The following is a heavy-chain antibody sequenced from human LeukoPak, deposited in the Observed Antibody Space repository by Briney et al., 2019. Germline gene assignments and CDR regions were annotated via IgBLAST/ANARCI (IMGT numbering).Heavy chain of an antibody. Sequence: ASVKVSCKASGGTFSSYAISWVRQAPGQGLEWMGWMNPNSGNTGYAQKFQGRVTMTRNTSISTAYMELSSLRSEDTAVYYCATAKYSSGIDYWGQGTLVTVSS. CDR2: MNPNSGNT. D-gene: IGHD6-19*01. CDR1: GGTFSSYA. V-gene: IGHV1-8*02. J-gene: IGHJ4*02. CDR3: ATAKYSSGIDY.